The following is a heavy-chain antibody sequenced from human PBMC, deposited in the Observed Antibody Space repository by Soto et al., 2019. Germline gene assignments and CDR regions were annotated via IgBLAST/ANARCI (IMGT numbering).Heavy chain of an antibody. V-gene: IGHV4-31*03. CDR2: IYYSGST. D-gene: IGHD6-13*01. CDR1: GGSINSGGYY. J-gene: IGHJ6*02. CDR3: ARHRAAAAPYYYYYAMDV. Sequence: PSETLSLTCTVSGGSINSGGYYWNWIRQHPGKGLEWIGYIYYSGSTYYNPSLKSRVTISVDTSKNQFSPKLSSVTAADTAVYYCARHRAAAAPYYYYYAMDVWGQGTTVTVSS.